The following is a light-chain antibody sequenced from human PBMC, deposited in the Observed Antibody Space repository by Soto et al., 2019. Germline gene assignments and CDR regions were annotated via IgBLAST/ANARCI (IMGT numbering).Light chain of an antibody. Sequence: EIVIRQSPATLSVSPVERATLSCRARQSVSRTLSWYQQKPGQAPRLLIYGASTRATGIPARFSGSGSGTEFTLTISSLQSEDFAVYYCQQYNNWPPLFGPGTKVD. CDR1: QSVSRT. CDR3: QQYNNWPPL. J-gene: IGKJ3*01. V-gene: IGKV3-15*01. CDR2: GAS.